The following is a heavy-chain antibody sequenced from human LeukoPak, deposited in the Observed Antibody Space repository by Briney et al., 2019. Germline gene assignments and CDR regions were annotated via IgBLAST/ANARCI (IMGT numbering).Heavy chain of an antibody. V-gene: IGHV3-21*01. CDR2: VSKSSDYI. CDR1: GFLFSSFD. J-gene: IGHJ4*02. CDR3: ARQFLSGYANDY. Sequence: GGSLRLSCAASGFLFSSFDMNWVRQAPGTGLQWVSSVSKSSDYIYYADSVKGRFTISRDNAKNSLYLQMDSLRAEDTAVYYCARQFLSGYANDYWGQGTLVTVSS. D-gene: IGHD3-3*01.